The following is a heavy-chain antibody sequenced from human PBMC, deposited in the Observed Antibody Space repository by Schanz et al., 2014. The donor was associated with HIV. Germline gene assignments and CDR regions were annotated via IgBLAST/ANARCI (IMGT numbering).Heavy chain of an antibody. J-gene: IGHJ4*02. CDR3: AKPEYDSSGNSQSHFDY. V-gene: IGHV3-23*01. CDR1: GFNFNNYA. Sequence: EVQLLESGGGLEQPGGSLRLSCAASGFNFNNYAMTWVXXXXXXAPAWVSSISESGARTYYADSVNGRFTISRDNSKNTLYLQMTILRTEDTAVYYCAKPEYDSSGNSQSHFDYWGQGTLVTVSS. CDR2: ISESGART. D-gene: IGHD3-22*01.